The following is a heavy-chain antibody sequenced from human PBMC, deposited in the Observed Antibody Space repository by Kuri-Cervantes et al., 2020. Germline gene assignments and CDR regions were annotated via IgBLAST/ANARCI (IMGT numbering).Heavy chain of an antibody. V-gene: IGHV3-21*01. J-gene: IGHJ4*02. D-gene: IGHD1-26*01. Sequence: GESLKISCAASGFTFTTYSMNWVRQAPGKGLEWVSSISGSSGYIYYADSVKGRFTISRDNAKNSLYLQMNSLRAEDTAVYYCARDPVGATTGAPLYWGQGTLVTVSS. CDR1: GFTFTTYS. CDR3: ARDPVGATTGAPLY. CDR2: ISGSSGYI.